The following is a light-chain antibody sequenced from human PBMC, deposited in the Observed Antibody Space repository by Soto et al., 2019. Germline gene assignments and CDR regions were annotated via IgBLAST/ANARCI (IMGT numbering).Light chain of an antibody. CDR2: GDS. Sequence: QSVLTQPPSVSGAPGQRVTISCTGSSSNIGAGYDVHWYQQLPGTAPKLLIYGDSNRPSGVPDRFSGSKSGTSASLAIIGLQAEDEADHYCQSYDSSLSGVIFGGGTKLTVL. CDR1: SSNIGAGYD. V-gene: IGLV1-40*01. J-gene: IGLJ2*01. CDR3: QSYDSSLSGVI.